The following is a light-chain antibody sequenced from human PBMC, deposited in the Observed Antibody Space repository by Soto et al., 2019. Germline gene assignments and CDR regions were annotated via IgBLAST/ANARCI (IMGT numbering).Light chain of an antibody. CDR2: DAS. J-gene: IGKJ1*01. Sequence: DIRMNQSPSSRSASVGDRVTVTCGASQSISTGLAWYQKNPGKAPKLLIYDASSLESGVPSRFSGSGSGTEFPLTISSLQPDDFATYYCQQYNSYSWTFGQGTK. CDR1: QSISTG. V-gene: IGKV1-5*01. CDR3: QQYNSYSWT.